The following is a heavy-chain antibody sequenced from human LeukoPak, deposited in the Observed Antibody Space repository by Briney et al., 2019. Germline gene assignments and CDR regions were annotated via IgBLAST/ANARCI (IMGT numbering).Heavy chain of an antibody. CDR3: AREAYSSSGYMDV. CDR2: IYHSGST. Sequence: PSETLSLTCAVSGYSISSGYYWGRIRQPPGKGLEWIGSIYHSGSTYYNPSLKSRVTISVDTSKNQFSLKLSSVTAADTAVYYCAREAYSSSGYMDVWGKGTTVTVSS. J-gene: IGHJ6*03. CDR1: GYSISSGYY. V-gene: IGHV4-38-2*02. D-gene: IGHD6-13*01.